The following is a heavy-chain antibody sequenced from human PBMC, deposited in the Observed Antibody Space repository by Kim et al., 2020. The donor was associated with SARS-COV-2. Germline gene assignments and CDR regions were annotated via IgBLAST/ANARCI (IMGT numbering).Heavy chain of an antibody. Sequence: SETLSLTCTVSGGSISSSSYYWGWIRQPPGKGLEWIGSIYYSGRTYYNPSLKSRVTISVDTSKNQFSLKLSSVTAADTAVYYWAGRYSSSWYAWFDPWGHGTLVTVSS. V-gene: IGHV4-39*01. J-gene: IGHJ5*02. D-gene: IGHD6-13*01. CDR1: GGSISSSSYY. CDR3: AGRYSSSWYAWFDP. CDR2: IYYSGRT.